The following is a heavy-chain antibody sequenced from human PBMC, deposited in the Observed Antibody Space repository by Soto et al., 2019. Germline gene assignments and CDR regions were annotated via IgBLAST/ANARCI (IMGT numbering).Heavy chain of an antibody. V-gene: IGHV1-69*06. J-gene: IGHJ6*02. CDR3: ARSYYGSGSYWFYGMDV. Sequence: QVQLVQSGAEVKKPGSSVKVSCKASGGTFGNSAISWVRQAPGQGLEWMGGIIPSFATGNSAPEFQGRLTITADKSTTTDYMELSSLRSADTAVYYCARSYYGSGSYWFYGMDVWGQGTTVTVSS. D-gene: IGHD3-10*01. CDR2: IIPSFATG. CDR1: GGTFGNSA.